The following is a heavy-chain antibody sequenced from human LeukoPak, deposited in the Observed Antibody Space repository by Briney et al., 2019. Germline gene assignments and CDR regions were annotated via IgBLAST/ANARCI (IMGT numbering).Heavy chain of an antibody. CDR3: AREGGSNYGDYVGYFDY. D-gene: IGHD4-17*01. Sequence: GGSLRLPCAASGFTFSTYDMNWVRQAPGKGLEWVSGVSRGAGSTFYAESVKGRFTISRDNSKNTLYLQMNSLRAEDTAVYYCAREGGSNYGDYVGYFDYWGQGTLVTVSS. CDR1: GFTFSTYD. CDR2: VSRGAGST. J-gene: IGHJ4*02. V-gene: IGHV3-23*01.